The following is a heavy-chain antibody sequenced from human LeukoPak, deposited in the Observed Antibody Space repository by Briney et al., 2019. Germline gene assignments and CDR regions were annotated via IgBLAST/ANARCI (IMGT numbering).Heavy chain of an antibody. V-gene: IGHV4-39*01. J-gene: IGHJ1*01. CDR2: IYYSGRA. CDR3: ARRRYYDGSGYLE. CDR1: GDSVSRSDSY. Sequence: PSETLSLTCSVSGDSVSRSDSYWDWVRQPPGKGLEWIGTIYYSGRAYYSPSLKSRVTMSVDPSNNQFSLNLRSVTAADTALYYCARRRYYDGSGYLEWGQGTLLSVSS. D-gene: IGHD3-22*01.